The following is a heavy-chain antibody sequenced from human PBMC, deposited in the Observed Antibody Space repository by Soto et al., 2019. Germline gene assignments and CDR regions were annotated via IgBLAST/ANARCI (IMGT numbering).Heavy chain of an antibody. Sequence: QLQLQESGPGLVKPSETLSLTCTVSGGSISSSSYYWGWIRQPPGKGLEWIGSIYYSGSTYYNPTLQSRVPISVSPPTPPSSRPLTSVTAAATAVYYCARHAVYSDILTPFAHWGQGTLGTVSS. D-gene: IGHD3-9*01. V-gene: IGHV4-39*01. CDR1: GGSISSSSYY. CDR2: IYYSGST. J-gene: IGHJ4*02. CDR3: ARHAVYSDILTPFAH.